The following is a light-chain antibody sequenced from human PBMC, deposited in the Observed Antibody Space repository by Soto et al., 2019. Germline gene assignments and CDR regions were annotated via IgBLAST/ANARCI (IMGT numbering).Light chain of an antibody. Sequence: QSVLTQPRSVSGSPGQAVSISCTGTSTDVGSYNFVSWFQQHPGKAPKLMIYDVTQRPSGVPDRFSGSKSGNTASLTISGLQDEDEADYYCCSFAGSFYVFGTGTKVTVL. CDR1: STDVGSYNF. J-gene: IGLJ1*01. CDR3: CSFAGSFYV. CDR2: DVT. V-gene: IGLV2-11*01.